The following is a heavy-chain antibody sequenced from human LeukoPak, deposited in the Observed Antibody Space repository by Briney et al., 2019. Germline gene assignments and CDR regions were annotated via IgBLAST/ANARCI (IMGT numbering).Heavy chain of an antibody. CDR2: IDGSGSRT. Sequence: PGGSLRLSCAASGFTFSTCAMTWVRQAPGKGLEWVSAIDGSGSRTYYADSVKGRFTIYRDNSKNTLYLQINSLRAEDTAIYYCTKDKVSRGYFDFWGQGTLVTVSS. V-gene: IGHV3-23*01. CDR3: TKDKVSRGYFDF. CDR1: GFTFSTCA. J-gene: IGHJ4*02. D-gene: IGHD3-22*01.